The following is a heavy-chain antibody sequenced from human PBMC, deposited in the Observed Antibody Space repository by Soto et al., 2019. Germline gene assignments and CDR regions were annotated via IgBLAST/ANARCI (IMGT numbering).Heavy chain of an antibody. CDR3: ARGIELELRPSDLPGFDP. J-gene: IGHJ5*02. D-gene: IGHD1-7*01. V-gene: IGHV1-2*04. CDR1: GYTFTGYY. Sequence: GASVKVSCKASGYTFTGYYMHWVRQAPGQGLEWMGWINPNSGGTNYAQKFQGWVTMTRDTSISTAYMELSRLRSDDTAVYYCARGIELELRPSDLPGFDPWGQGTLVTVSS. CDR2: INPNSGGT.